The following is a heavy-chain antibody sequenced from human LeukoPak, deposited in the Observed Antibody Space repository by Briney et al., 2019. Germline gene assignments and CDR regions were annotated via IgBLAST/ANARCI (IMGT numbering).Heavy chain of an antibody. V-gene: IGHV3-30*02. J-gene: IGHJ4*02. CDR2: IRYDGFNE. CDR1: GFTFSDYY. D-gene: IGHD5-24*01. Sequence: GGSLRLSCAASGFTFSDYYMSWIRQAPGKGLEWVAFIRYDGFNEYYTDSVKGRFTISRDNAKNTLYLQMNSLRAEDTAVYYCAREMATIENYFDYWGQGTLVTVSS. CDR3: AREMATIENYFDY.